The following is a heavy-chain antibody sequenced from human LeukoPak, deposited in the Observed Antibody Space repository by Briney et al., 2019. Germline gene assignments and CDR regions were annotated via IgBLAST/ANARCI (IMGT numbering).Heavy chain of an antibody. D-gene: IGHD3-10*01. CDR2: INPNSGGT. Sequence: GASVKVSCKASGYTFTGYYMHWVRQAPGQGLEWMGWINPNSGGTNYAQKFQGRVTMTRDTSISTAYMELSRLRSDDTAVYYCARDTYYYGSGSPNENWFDPWGQGTLVTVPS. CDR1: GYTFTGYY. V-gene: IGHV1-2*02. CDR3: ARDTYYYGSGSPNENWFDP. J-gene: IGHJ5*02.